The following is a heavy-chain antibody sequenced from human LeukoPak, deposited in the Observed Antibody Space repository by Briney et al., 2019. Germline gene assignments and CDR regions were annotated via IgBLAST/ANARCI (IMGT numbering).Heavy chain of an antibody. V-gene: IGHV4-39*02. CDR2: IYYSGST. CDR1: GGSISSSSYD. J-gene: IGHJ4*02. D-gene: IGHD3-22*01. Sequence: SQTLSLTCTVSGGSISSSSYDWGWIRHPPGKGLEWIGSIYYSGSTYYNPSLNSRVTISVDTSKNHSSVKLSSVTAADTAVYYCARGCYKSITMIVVVNYYFDYWGQGTLVTVSS. CDR3: ARGCYKSITMIVVVNYYFDY.